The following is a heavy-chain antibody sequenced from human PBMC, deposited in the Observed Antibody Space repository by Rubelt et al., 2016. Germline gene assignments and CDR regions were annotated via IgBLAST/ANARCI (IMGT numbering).Heavy chain of an antibody. V-gene: IGHV1-18*01. CDR3: AREVMAISDY. J-gene: IGHJ4*02. CDR1: GYTFTSYG. D-gene: IGHD2-21*01. Sequence: QVQLVQSGAEVKKPGASVKVSCKASGYTFTSYGISWVLQATGQRLEWMGWLRAYNGHTNYAQKLQGRDTMTTETSTSTAYMELRSVRSDDTAGYYCAREVMAISDYWGQGTLVTVSS. CDR2: LRAYNGHT.